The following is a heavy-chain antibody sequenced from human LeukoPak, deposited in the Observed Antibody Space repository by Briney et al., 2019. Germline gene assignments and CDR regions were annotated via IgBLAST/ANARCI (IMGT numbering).Heavy chain of an antibody. D-gene: IGHD3-16*02. V-gene: IGHV3-7*01. Sequence: GGSLRLSCAASGFTFSSYWMSWVRQAPGKGLEWVANIKQDGSEKYYVDSVKGRFTISRDNAKNSLYLQMNSLRAEDTAVYYCARDWLYDYVWGSYRSDAFDIWGQGTMVTVSS. CDR1: GFTFSSYW. CDR2: IKQDGSEK. J-gene: IGHJ3*02. CDR3: ARDWLYDYVWGSYRSDAFDI.